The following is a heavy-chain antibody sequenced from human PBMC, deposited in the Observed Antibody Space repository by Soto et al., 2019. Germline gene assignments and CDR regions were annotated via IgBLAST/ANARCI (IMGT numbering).Heavy chain of an antibody. CDR1: GFSFSSIGEG. CDR2: IYWDDDK. CDR3: VQSRCGGDCLQSYSSHSYYGLDV. D-gene: IGHD2-21*02. V-gene: IGHV2-5*02. Sequence: QITLKESGPTLVKPTQTLTLTCTFPGFSFSSIGEGVGWIRQPPGKALEWLALIYWDDDKRYSPSLKSRLTITQDTSKHQVVLTVTTMDPVDTAAYYCVQSRCGGDCLQSYSSHSYYGLDVWGQGTTVTVSS. J-gene: IGHJ6*02.